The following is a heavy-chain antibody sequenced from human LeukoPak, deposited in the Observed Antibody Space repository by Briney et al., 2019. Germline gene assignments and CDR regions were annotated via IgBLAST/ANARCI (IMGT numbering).Heavy chain of an antibody. CDR2: INHSGST. CDR1: GGSFSGYY. CDR3: ARVKDVVVPAAIAAQDDAFDI. D-gene: IGHD2-2*01. Sequence: PSETLSLTCAVYGGSFSGYYWSWLRQPPGKGLEWIGEINHSGSTNYNPSLKSRVTISVDTSKKQFSLKLSSVTAADPAVYYCARVKDVVVPAAIAAQDDAFDIWGQGTMVTVSS. J-gene: IGHJ3*02. V-gene: IGHV4-34*01.